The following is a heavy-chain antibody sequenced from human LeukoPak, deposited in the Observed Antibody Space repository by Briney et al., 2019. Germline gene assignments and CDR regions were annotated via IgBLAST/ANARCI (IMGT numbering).Heavy chain of an antibody. Sequence: SETLSLTCAVYGGSFSGYYWSWIRQPPGKGLEWIGEINHSGSTNYNPSLKSRVTISVDTSKNQFSLKLSSVTAADTAVYYCARARAGGYSYGYYYYYYMDVWGKGTTVTVSS. J-gene: IGHJ6*03. D-gene: IGHD5-18*01. CDR3: ARARAGGYSYGYYYYYYMDV. CDR1: GGSFSGYY. CDR2: INHSGST. V-gene: IGHV4-34*01.